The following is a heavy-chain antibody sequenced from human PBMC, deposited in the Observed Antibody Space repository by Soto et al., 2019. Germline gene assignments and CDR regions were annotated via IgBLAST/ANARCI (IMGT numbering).Heavy chain of an antibody. Sequence: SQTLSLTCAISGDSVSSNSAAWNWIRQSPSRGLEWLGRTYYRSQWYNEYAVSVKSRITINPDTSENQFSLQLNSVTPEDTAVYYWARGRSSGWFFDYWGTGILVTVSS. CDR3: ARGRSSGWFFDY. CDR1: GDSVSSNSAA. D-gene: IGHD6-19*01. CDR2: TYYRSQWYN. V-gene: IGHV6-1*01. J-gene: IGHJ4*02.